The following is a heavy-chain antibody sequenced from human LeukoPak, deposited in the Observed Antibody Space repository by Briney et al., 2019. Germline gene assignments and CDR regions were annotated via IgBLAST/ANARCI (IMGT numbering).Heavy chain of an antibody. J-gene: IGHJ3*02. V-gene: IGHV5-51*01. CDR2: IYTGDADT. D-gene: IGHD2-15*01. CDR3: ARSRLVAATTSHADFDI. CDR1: GYSSTSYC. Sequence: SLMSSSEAAGYSSTSYCIGWVRHMPGEVGEWMRLIYTGDADTRYSPSFQGQVTISADTSISPSYLQRSTVTAADTAMYFCARSRLVAATTSHADFDIWGQGTLVSVSS.